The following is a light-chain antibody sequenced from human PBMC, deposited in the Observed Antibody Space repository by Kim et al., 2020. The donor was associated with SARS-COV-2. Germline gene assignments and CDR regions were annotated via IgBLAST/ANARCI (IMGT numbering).Light chain of an antibody. J-gene: IGLJ1*01. Sequence: QSVLTKPPSASGTPGQRVTISCSGSSSNIGSNTVNWYQQLPGTAPKLLIYSNNQRPSGVPDRFSGSKSGTSASLAISGLQSEDEADYYCAAWDDSLRVFGTGTKVTVL. CDR3: AAWDDSLRV. CDR1: SSNIGSNT. V-gene: IGLV1-44*01. CDR2: SNN.